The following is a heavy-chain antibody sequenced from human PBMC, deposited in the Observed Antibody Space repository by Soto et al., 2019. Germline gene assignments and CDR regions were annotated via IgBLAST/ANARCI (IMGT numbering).Heavy chain of an antibody. CDR2: MNPNSGNT. J-gene: IGHJ3*02. V-gene: IGHV1-8*01. CDR1: GYTLTSYD. D-gene: IGHD2-21*01. Sequence: VKVSCKASGYTLTSYDINWVLQATGQGLEWMGWMNPNSGNTGYAQKFQGRVTMTRNTSISTAYMELSSLRSEDTAVYYCARVDGGGRGGAFDIWGQGTMVTVSS. CDR3: ARVDGGGRGGAFDI.